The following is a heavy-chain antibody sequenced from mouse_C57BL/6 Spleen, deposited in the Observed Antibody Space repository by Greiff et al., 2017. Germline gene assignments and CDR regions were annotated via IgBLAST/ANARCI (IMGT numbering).Heavy chain of an antibody. J-gene: IGHJ3*01. CDR3: ARGNPYCYGSSPFAY. CDR2: INPSNGGT. D-gene: IGHD1-1*01. Sequence: QVQLQQPGTELVKPGASVTLSCKASGYTFTSYWMHWVKQRPGQGLEWIGNINPSNGGTNYNEKFKSKATLTVDKSSSTAYMQLSSLTSEDSAVYYCARGNPYCYGSSPFAYWGQGTLVTVSA. CDR1: GYTFTSYW. V-gene: IGHV1-53*01.